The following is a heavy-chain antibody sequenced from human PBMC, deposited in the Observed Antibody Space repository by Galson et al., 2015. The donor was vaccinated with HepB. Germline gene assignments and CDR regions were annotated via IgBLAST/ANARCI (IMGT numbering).Heavy chain of an antibody. Sequence: SVKVSCKASGGTFSSYTISWVRQAPGQGLEWMGRIIPILGIANYAQKFQGRVTITADKSTSTAYMELSSLRSEDTAVYYCARDPWGVRGVIHFDYWGQGTLVTVSS. CDR1: GGTFSSYT. V-gene: IGHV1-69*04. CDR3: ARDPWGVRGVIHFDY. J-gene: IGHJ4*02. D-gene: IGHD3-10*01. CDR2: IIPILGIA.